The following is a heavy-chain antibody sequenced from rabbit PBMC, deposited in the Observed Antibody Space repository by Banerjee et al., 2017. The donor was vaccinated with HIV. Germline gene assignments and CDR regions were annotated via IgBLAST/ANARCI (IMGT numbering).Heavy chain of an antibody. D-gene: IGHD6-1*01. CDR1: GVSFSGSSY. V-gene: IGHV1S45*01. CDR3: ARDQAGYAGYGYTWGL. Sequence: QEQLEESGGDLVKPGASLTLICIASGVSFSGSSYMCWVRQAPGKGLEWIACIDASDSGFTYFASWAKGRFTISSDNAQNTLYLQLNSLTAADTATYFCARDQAGYAGYGYTWGLWGPGTLVTVS. J-gene: IGHJ4*01. CDR2: IDASDSGFT.